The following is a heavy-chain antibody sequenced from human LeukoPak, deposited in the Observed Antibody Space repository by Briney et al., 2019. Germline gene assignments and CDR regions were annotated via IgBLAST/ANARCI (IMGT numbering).Heavy chain of an antibody. CDR2: IIPIFGTA. D-gene: IGHD4-11*01. CDR3: ARQTTVTTGFDP. Sequence: ASVKVSCKASGGTFSSYAISWVRQAPGQGLEWMGRIIPIFGTANYAQKFQGRVTITTDESTSTAYMELSSLRSEDTAVNYCARQTTVTTGFDPWGQGTLVTVSS. V-gene: IGHV1-69*05. CDR1: GGTFSSYA. J-gene: IGHJ5*02.